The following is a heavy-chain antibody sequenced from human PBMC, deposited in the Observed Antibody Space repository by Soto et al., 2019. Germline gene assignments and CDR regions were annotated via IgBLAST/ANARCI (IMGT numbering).Heavy chain of an antibody. Sequence: ASVKVSCKASGYTFTSYYMHWVRQAPGQGLEWMGIINPSGGSTNYAQKFQGRVTITADKSTSTAYMELSSLRSEDTAVYYCARVDYKGSAEYFQHWGQGTLVTVSS. CDR3: ARVDYKGSAEYFQH. J-gene: IGHJ1*01. D-gene: IGHD1-26*01. CDR2: INPSGGST. CDR1: GYTFTSYY. V-gene: IGHV1-46*01.